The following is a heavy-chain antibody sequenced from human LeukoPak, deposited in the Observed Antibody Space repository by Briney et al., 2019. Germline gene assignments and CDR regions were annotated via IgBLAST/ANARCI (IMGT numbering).Heavy chain of an antibody. CDR3: TRPSYDSSVSGVVY. Sequence: PGGSPRLSCATSGFTFSGSAIHWVRQASGKGLEWVGRIRSKANSYATTDVASVKGRFTISRDDSKNTAYLEMSSLKTEDTAVYYCTRPSYDSSVSGVVYWGQGTLVTVSP. V-gene: IGHV3-73*01. CDR1: GFTFSGSA. D-gene: IGHD3-22*01. J-gene: IGHJ4*02. CDR2: IRSKANSYAT.